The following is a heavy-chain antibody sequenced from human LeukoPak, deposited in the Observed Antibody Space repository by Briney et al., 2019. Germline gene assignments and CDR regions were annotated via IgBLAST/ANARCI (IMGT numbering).Heavy chain of an antibody. D-gene: IGHD1-26*01. CDR3: ARAKWELLWNNWFDP. Sequence: GGSLRLSCAASGFTFSSYWMHWVRQAPGKGLVWVSRINSDGSSTSYADSVKGRFTISRDNAKNTLYLQMNSLRAEDTAVYYCARAKWELLWNNWFDPWGQGTLVTVSS. V-gene: IGHV3-74*01. J-gene: IGHJ5*02. CDR2: INSDGSST. CDR1: GFTFSSYW.